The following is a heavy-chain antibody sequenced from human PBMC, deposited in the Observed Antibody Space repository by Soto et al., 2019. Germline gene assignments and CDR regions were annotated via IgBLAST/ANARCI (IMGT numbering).Heavy chain of an antibody. D-gene: IGHD5-12*01. CDR2: LWYDGSKK. V-gene: IGHV3-33*01. CDR1: GFTLSSYD. J-gene: IGHJ3*02. Sequence: XGSLRCSLRASGFTLSSYDMHGVRQAPGKGLEWVADLWYDGSKKGYTDSVKGRFSMSRDNSKNTLYLQMNSLRAEEKAVYYCARGRWLRLRDDAFDIWGQGTMVTVSS. CDR3: ARGRWLRLRDDAFDI.